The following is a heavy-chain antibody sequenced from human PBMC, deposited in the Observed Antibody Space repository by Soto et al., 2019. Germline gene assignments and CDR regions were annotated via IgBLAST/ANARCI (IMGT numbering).Heavy chain of an antibody. D-gene: IGHD2-2*01. CDR1: GGSFSGYY. CDR2: INHSGST. CDR3: ARGGVVVVPAAIDLRDYMDV. Sequence: SETLSLTCAVYGGSFSGYYWSWIRQPPGKGLEWIGEINHSGSTNYNPSLKSRVTISVDTSKNQFSLKLSSVTAADTAVYYCARGGVVVVPAAIDLRDYMDVWGKGTTVTVSS. J-gene: IGHJ6*03. V-gene: IGHV4-34*01.